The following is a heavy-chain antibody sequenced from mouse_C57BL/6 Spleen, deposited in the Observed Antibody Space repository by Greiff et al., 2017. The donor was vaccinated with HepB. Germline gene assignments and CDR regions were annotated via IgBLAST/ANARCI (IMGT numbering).Heavy chain of an antibody. CDR3: ARYSSYVKDYAMDY. CDR2: IDPSDSET. J-gene: IGHJ4*01. Sequence: QVQLQQPGAELVRPGSSVKLSCKASGYTFTSYWMHWVKQRPIQGLEWIGNIDPSDSETHYNQKFKDKATLTVDKSSSTAYMQLSSLTSEDSAVYYCARYSSYVKDYAMDYWGQGTSVTVSS. CDR1: GYTFTSYW. V-gene: IGHV1-52*01. D-gene: IGHD1-1*01.